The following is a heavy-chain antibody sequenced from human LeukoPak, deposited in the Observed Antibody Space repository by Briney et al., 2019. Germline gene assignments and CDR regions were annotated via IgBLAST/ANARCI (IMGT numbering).Heavy chain of an antibody. CDR2: ISSSSSYI. Sequence: GGSLRLSCAASGFTFSSYSMNWVRQAPGKGLEWVSSISSSSSYIYYADSVKGRFTTSRDNAKNSLYLQINSLRAEDTAVYYCARDVWLAIRPDAFDIWGQGTMVTVSS. J-gene: IGHJ3*02. CDR1: GFTFSSYS. V-gene: IGHV3-21*01. D-gene: IGHD2-2*02. CDR3: ARDVWLAIRPDAFDI.